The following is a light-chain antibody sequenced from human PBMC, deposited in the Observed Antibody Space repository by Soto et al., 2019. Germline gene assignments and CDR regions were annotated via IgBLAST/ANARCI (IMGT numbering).Light chain of an antibody. CDR1: SGYSTYA. CDR2: INSDGTH. Sequence: QLVLTQSPSASASLGASVKLTCTLSSGYSTYAIAWHQQQSEKGPRFLMKINSDGTHSKGDGFFDRFSGSSSGAERHLTISSLQSEDEADYYCQSLGTGIQVFGGGTKLTVL. CDR3: QSLGTGIQV. V-gene: IGLV4-69*01. J-gene: IGLJ3*02.